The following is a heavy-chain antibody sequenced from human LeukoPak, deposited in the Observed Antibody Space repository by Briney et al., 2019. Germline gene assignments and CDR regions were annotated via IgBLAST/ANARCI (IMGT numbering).Heavy chain of an antibody. D-gene: IGHD6-6*01. J-gene: IGHJ4*02. CDR3: ARVRYSSSSFDY. V-gene: IGHV4-30-2*01. CDR2: IYHSGST. CDR1: GGSISSGGYY. Sequence: PSQTLSLTCTVSGGSISSGGYYWSWIRQPPGKGLEWIGYIYHSGSTYYNPSLKSRVTISVDTSKNQFSLKLSSVTAADTAVYYCARVRYSSSSFDYWGQGTLVTVSS.